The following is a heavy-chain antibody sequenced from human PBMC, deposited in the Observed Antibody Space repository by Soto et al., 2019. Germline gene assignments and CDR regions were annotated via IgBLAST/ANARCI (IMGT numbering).Heavy chain of an antibody. J-gene: IGHJ6*02. Sequence: ASVKVSCKASGYIFTGYHIHWVRQAPGRGLEWMGWINPNSGDTEYAQNFQGRVTMTRDTPFNLVYMEMSGLMSDDTAVYYCARDARGTRGFDEMDIWGQGTTVTVSS. CDR3: ARDARGTRGFDEMDI. V-gene: IGHV1-2*02. CDR2: INPNSGDT. CDR1: GYIFTGYH. D-gene: IGHD3-9*01.